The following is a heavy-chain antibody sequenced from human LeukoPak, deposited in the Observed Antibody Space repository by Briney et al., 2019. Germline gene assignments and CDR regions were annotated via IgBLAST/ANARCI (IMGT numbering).Heavy chain of an antibody. CDR2: ISPIGDYI. CDR3: AKSPSSYGTRRFDY. J-gene: IGHJ4*02. Sequence: GGSLRLSCAASGFIFSSYAISWVRQAPGKGLEWVSAISPIGDYIYYADSVKGRFTVSRDNSKNIVYLQMDSLRAEDTAVYYCAKSPSSYGTRRFDYWGQGTLVTVSS. V-gene: IGHV3-23*01. CDR1: GFIFSSYA. D-gene: IGHD2-2*01.